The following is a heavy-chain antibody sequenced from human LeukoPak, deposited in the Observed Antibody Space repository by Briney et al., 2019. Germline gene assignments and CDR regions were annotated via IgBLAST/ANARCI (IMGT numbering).Heavy chain of an antibody. J-gene: IGHJ4*02. D-gene: IGHD5-12*01. CDR1: GDSVSSA. CDR3: ARGWLRSGFDL. CDR2: TYYSSKWYT. Sequence: SQTLSLTCAISGDSVSSAWNWFRQSPSRGLEWLVRTYYSSKWYTDYAVSVKGRVSINPDTSKNQRSLQLSSVTPEDTAVYYCARGWLRSGFDLWGQGTLVTVSS. V-gene: IGHV6-1*01.